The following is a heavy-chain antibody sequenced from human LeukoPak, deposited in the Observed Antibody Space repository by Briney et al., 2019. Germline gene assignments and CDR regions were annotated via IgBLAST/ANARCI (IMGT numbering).Heavy chain of an antibody. J-gene: IGHJ5*02. CDR1: GYTFTTYY. Sequence: ASVKVSCRASGYTFTTYYMICVRRAPGQGGVGMGVINPTGGSTSYAHKFQGRVTMTRDMSTSTVYMELSSLRSEDTAVYYCARDATPGYYDYWSGRNWFVPGGQGTVV. V-gene: IGHV1-46*01. CDR2: INPTGGST. D-gene: IGHD3-3*01. CDR3: ARDATPGYYDYWSGRNWFVP.